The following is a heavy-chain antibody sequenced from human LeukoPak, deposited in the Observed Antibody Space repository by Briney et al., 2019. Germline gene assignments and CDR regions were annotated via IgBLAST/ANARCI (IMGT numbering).Heavy chain of an antibody. J-gene: IGHJ4*02. V-gene: IGHV4-39*07. CDR1: GGSISSSGYY. Sequence: PSETLSLTCTVSGGSISSSGYYWGWIRQPPGKGLEWIGSVYYSGSTYYNPSLKSRVTISVDTSKNHFSLKLSSVTAADTAVYYCARVTGYMIEDYFDYWGQGTLVTVSS. D-gene: IGHD3-22*01. CDR2: VYYSGST. CDR3: ARVTGYMIEDYFDY.